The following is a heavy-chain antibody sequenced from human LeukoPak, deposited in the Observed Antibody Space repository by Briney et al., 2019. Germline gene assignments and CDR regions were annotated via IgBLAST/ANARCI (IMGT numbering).Heavy chain of an antibody. CDR3: ATRTAGVSNDAFDI. D-gene: IGHD1-14*01. V-gene: IGHV1-2*06. CDR1: GYTFTGYY. CDR2: INPNSGGT. J-gene: IGHJ3*02. Sequence: ASVKVSCKASGYTFTGYYIHWVRQAPGQGLEWTGRINPNSGGTNYAQKFQDRVTMTRDTSINTTYMELSRLRSDDTAVYYCATRTAGVSNDAFDIWGQGTMVTVSS.